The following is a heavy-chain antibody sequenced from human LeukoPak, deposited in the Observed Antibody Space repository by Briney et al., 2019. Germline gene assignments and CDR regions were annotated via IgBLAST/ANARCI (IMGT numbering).Heavy chain of an antibody. CDR1: GFTFSIYG. CDR2: ISSSGTTI. CDR3: ARETDSTLFDY. V-gene: IGHV3-48*03. D-gene: IGHD2-2*01. Sequence: QPGGSLRLSCAASGFTFSIYGMNWVRQAPGKGLEWVSYISSSGTTIYYADSVKGRFTISRDNAKNSLYLQMNSLRAEDTAVFYCARETDSTLFDYWGQGTLVTVSS. J-gene: IGHJ4*02.